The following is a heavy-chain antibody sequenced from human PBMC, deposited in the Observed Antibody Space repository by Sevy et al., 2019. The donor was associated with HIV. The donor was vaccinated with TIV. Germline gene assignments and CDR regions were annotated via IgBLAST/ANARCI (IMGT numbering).Heavy chain of an antibody. J-gene: IGHJ4*02. CDR3: ARYGSGTYYFDY. CDR2: IYTSGST. Sequence: SETLSLTCTVSGGSISSGSYYWSWIRQPAGKGLEWVGRIYTSGSTNYNPSLKSRVTVSVDTSKNQFSLKLSSVTASDTAVYYCARYGSGTYYFDYWGQGTLVTVSS. CDR1: GGSISSGSYY. V-gene: IGHV4-61*02. D-gene: IGHD3-10*01.